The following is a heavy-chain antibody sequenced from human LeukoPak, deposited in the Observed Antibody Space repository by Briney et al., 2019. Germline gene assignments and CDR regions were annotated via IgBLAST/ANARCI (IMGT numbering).Heavy chain of an antibody. J-gene: IGHJ4*02. CDR2: IIPILGIA. CDR1: GGTFSSYT. D-gene: IGHD3-3*01. V-gene: IGHV1-69*02. CDR3: ASSGGVTISLGY. Sequence: GASVKVSCKASGGTFSSYTISWVRQAPGQGLEWMGRIIPILGIANYAQKFQGRVTVTADKSTSTAYMELSSLRSEDTAVYYCASSGGVTISLGYWGQGTLVTVSS.